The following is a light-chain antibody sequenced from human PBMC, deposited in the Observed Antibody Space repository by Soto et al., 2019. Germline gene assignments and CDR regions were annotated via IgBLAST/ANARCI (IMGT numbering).Light chain of an antibody. J-gene: IGKJ3*01. CDR3: QNYDNVPVI. V-gene: IGKV1-27*01. CDR1: QGINNY. CDR2: DAS. Sequence: DIQMTQSPSSLSASIGGRVTIACRASQGINNYLAWYQQKPGKHSNLLIYDASPLQSGVPSRFSGSGSGTDFTLTISSLQPEDVATYFCQNYDNVPVIFGPGTTVDIK.